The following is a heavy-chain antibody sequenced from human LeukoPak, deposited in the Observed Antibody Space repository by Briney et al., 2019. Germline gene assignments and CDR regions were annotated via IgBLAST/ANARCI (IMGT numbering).Heavy chain of an antibody. Sequence: GGSLRLSCAASGFTFSSYSMNWVRQAPGKGLEWVSSISSSSSYIYYADSVKGRFTISRDNAKNSLYLQMNSLRAEDTAVYYCARAYYYDSSGYVYYFEYWGQGTLLTVSS. J-gene: IGHJ4*02. CDR2: ISSSSSYI. D-gene: IGHD3-22*01. CDR3: ARAYYYDSSGYVYYFEY. V-gene: IGHV3-21*01. CDR1: GFTFSSYS.